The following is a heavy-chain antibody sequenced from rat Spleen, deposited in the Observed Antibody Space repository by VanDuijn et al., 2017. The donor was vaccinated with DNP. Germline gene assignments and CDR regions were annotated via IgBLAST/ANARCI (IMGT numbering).Heavy chain of an antibody. CDR3: ARSMSGIRGYYLDY. V-gene: IGHV2-32*01. D-gene: IGHD1-4*01. CDR1: GFSLTLYH. J-gene: IGHJ2*01. Sequence: QVQLKESGPGLVQPSQTLSLTCTVSGFSLTLYHMHWVRQPPGKGLEWMGVMWSNGDSSYNSVFKSRLTFSRDTSKSQLFLKMNSLQTEDTATYYCARSMSGIRGYYLDYWGQGVMVTVSS. CDR2: MWSNGDS.